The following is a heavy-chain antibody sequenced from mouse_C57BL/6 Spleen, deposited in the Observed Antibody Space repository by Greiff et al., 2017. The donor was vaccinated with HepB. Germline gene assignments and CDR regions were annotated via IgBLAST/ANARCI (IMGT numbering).Heavy chain of an antibody. V-gene: IGHV5-17*01. Sequence: EVKLMESGGGLVKPGGSLKLSCAASGFTFSDYGMHWVRQAPEKGLEWVAYISSGSSTIYYADKVKGRFTISRDNAKNTLFLQMTSLRSEDTAMYYCARERLRSIFDYWGQGTTLTVSS. D-gene: IGHD1-1*01. CDR3: ARERLRSIFDY. CDR1: GFTFSDYG. CDR2: ISSGSSTI. J-gene: IGHJ2*01.